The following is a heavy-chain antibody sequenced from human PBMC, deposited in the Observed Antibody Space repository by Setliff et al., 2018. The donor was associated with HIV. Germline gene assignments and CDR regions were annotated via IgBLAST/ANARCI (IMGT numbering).Heavy chain of an antibody. V-gene: IGHV4-61*02. J-gene: IGHJ4*02. CDR1: GDSVRSRPYY. Sequence: SETLSLTCTVSGDSVRSRPYYWNWIRQPAGKGLEWIGRFDSTGGTDYNPPLKSRVTISLDTSRNQFSLKLASVPAADTAVYGCAGDYEGSGRPFDYWGQGISVTVSS. D-gene: IGHD2-15*01. CDR2: FDSTGGT. CDR3: AGDYEGSGRPFDY.